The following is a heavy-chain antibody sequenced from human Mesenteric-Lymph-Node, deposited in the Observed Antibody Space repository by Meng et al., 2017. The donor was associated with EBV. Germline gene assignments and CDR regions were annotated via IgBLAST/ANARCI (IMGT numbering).Heavy chain of an antibody. D-gene: IGHD1-26*01. CDR2: IYWDDDK. Sequence: QITLKESGPKLVKPTQTLTLTCTFSGFSLSTSGVGVGWIRQPPGKALEWLALIYWDDDKRYSPSLKSRLTITKDTSKNQVVLTMTNMDPVDTATYFCARRPYSWNFDFWGQGTLVTVSS. J-gene: IGHJ4*02. V-gene: IGHV2-5*02. CDR1: GFSLSTSGVG. CDR3: ARRPYSWNFDF.